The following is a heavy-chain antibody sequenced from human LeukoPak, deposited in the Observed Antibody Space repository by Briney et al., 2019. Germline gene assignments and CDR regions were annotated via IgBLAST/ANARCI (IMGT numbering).Heavy chain of an antibody. V-gene: IGHV1-2*02. J-gene: IGHJ4*02. CDR3: ARDPSSVTLYFFDY. D-gene: IGHD4-11*01. CDR1: GYTFRGNY. Sequence: ASVKVSCKASGYTFRGNYIHWLRQAPGQGLEWMGWIDANNGDTKSAQKFQGRVTMSRDTAISTAYMDLSSLSPDDAAVYYCARDPSSVTLYFFDYWGQGTLVTVSS. CDR2: IDANNGDT.